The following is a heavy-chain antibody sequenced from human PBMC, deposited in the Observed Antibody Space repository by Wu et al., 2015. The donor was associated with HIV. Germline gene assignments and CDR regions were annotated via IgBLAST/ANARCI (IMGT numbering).Heavy chain of an antibody. D-gene: IGHD3-10*01. V-gene: IGHV1-46*01. CDR1: GYTFTSYY. J-gene: IGHJ4*02. CDR3: ARDRGYYGSGSYYNEYFDY. Sequence: QVQLVQSGAEVKKPGASVKVSCKASGYTFTSYYMHWVRQAPGQGLEWMGIINPSGGSTSYAQKFQGRVTMTRDTSTSTVYMELSSLRSEDTAVYYCARDRGYYGSGSYYNEYFDYWARERWSPSPQ. CDR2: INPSGGST.